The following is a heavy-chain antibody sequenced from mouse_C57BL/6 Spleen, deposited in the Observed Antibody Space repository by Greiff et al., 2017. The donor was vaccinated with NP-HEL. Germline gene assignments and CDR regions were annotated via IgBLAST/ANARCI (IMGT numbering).Heavy chain of an antibody. CDR1: GYTFTSYW. Sequence: VQLQQPGAELVKPGASVKLSCKASGYTFTSYWMQWVKQRPGQGLEWIGEIDPSDSYTNYNQKFKGKATLTVDTSSSTAYMQLSSLTSEDSAVYYCARKILYYFDYWGQGTTLTVSS. V-gene: IGHV1-50*01. CDR3: ARKILYYFDY. J-gene: IGHJ2*01. CDR2: IDPSDSYT.